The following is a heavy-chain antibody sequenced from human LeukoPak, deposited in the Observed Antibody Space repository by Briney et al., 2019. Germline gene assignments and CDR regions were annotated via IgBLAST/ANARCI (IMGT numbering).Heavy chain of an antibody. CDR3: AGGSGYLITS. CDR2: IKEDGSET. J-gene: IGHJ5*02. V-gene: IGHV3-7*01. Sequence: PGGSLRLSCAASGFVFSNSWMGWVRLAPGKGLEWVANIKEDGSETYYVDSVKGRFTISRDNAKNSLHLQMNSLRAEDTAVYYCAGGSGYLITSWGQGTLVTVSS. CDR1: GFVFSNSW. D-gene: IGHD3-9*01.